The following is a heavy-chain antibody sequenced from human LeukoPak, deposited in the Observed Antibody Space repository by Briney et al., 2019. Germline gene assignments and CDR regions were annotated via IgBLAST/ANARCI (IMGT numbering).Heavy chain of an antibody. J-gene: IGHJ4*02. CDR3: AKAPVTSCRGAYCYPFDS. V-gene: IGHV3-23*01. CDR1: GFTFSSYA. CDR2: ISIGGGNT. Sequence: PGGSLRLSCVASGFTFSSYAMSWIRQAPGKGLEWVSAISIGGGNTDYADSVKGRFTISRDNSRNTLYLQMNSLRAEDAAVYFCAKAPVTSCRGAYCYPFDSWGQGTLVTVSS. D-gene: IGHD2-21*01.